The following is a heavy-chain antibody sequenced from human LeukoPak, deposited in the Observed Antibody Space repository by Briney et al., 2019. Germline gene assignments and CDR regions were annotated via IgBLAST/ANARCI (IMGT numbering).Heavy chain of an antibody. Sequence: SGPTLVNPTQTLTLTCTFSGFSLSTSGMCVSWIRQPPGKALEWLARIDWDDDKYYSTSLKTRLTISKDTSKNQVVLTMTNMDPVGTATYYCARIAGIAAAGIYYYGMDVWGQGTTVTVSS. CDR3: ARIAGIAAAGIYYYGMDV. CDR1: GFSLSTSGMC. D-gene: IGHD6-13*01. V-gene: IGHV2-70*11. CDR2: IDWDDDK. J-gene: IGHJ6*02.